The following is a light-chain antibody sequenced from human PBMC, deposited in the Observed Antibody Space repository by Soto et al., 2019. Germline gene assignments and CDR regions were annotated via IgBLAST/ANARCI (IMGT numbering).Light chain of an antibody. CDR1: QSVNNY. CDR3: QHRNNRPFS. J-gene: IGKJ3*01. CDR2: DAS. Sequence: EIVLTQSPATLSLSPGERATLSCRASQSVNNYLAWYQQRPGQAPRLLIYDASNRATGIPARFSGSGSGTAFTITISSLEPEDFAVYYCQHRNNRPFSFGPGTKVDIK. V-gene: IGKV3-11*01.